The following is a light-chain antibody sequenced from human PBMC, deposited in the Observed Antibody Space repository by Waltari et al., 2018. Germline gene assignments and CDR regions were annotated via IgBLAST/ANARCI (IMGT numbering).Light chain of an antibody. J-gene: IGLJ2*01. CDR3: QSYDSSLSGSV. CDR2: VNS. CDR1: RPDLGAGYD. V-gene: IGLV1-40*01. Sequence: QSGLTHPPSVSASPGQRAPISCTGSRPDLGAGYDVLWYQLRPGTAPKLTIYVNSSRPSGAPDRFSGAKSGTSASLAITGLQAEDEAGYYCQSYDSSLSGSVFGGGTKLTVL.